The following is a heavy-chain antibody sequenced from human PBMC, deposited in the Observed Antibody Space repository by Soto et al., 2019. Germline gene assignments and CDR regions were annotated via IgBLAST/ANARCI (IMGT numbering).Heavy chain of an antibody. CDR2: ILSKAGNYAT. CDR3: IRGGSPYYYDY. Sequence: VQLVESGGGLVQPGGSLKLSCAASGLIFSGSAVHWVRQASGKGLEWVGRILSKAGNYATAYPASMKGRFTISRDDSENTAFLQMNSLKTEDTAVYYCIRGGSPYYYDYWGQGTLVAVSS. CDR1: GLIFSGSA. J-gene: IGHJ4*02. V-gene: IGHV3-73*01.